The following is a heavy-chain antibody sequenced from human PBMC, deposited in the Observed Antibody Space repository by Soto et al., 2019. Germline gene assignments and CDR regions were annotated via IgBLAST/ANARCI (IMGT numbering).Heavy chain of an antibody. Sequence: SETLSLTCSVSGGSINSYWWSWIRQPAGKGLEWIGRVYSSGTTDYNPSLNSRATLSVETSKNQFSLKLSSVTAADTAVNYCARDIGSYAYGEGYWGQGIQVTVSS. D-gene: IGHD3-10*01. CDR1: GGSINSYW. CDR3: ARDIGSYAYGEGY. V-gene: IGHV4-4*07. CDR2: VYSSGTT. J-gene: IGHJ4*02.